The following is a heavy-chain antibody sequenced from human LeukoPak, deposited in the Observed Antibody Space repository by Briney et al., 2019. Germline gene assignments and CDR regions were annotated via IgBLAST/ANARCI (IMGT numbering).Heavy chain of an antibody. D-gene: IGHD1-14*01. CDR3: ARVSPALNPWFDP. V-gene: IGHV4-30-2*01. CDR1: GGSISSGGYY. Sequence: PSQTLSLTCTVSGGSISSGGYYWSWIRQPPGKGLEWIGYIHHSGSTYYNPSLKSRVTISVDRSKNQFSLKLSSVTAADTAVYYCARVSPALNPWFDPWGQGTLVTVSS. CDR2: IHHSGST. J-gene: IGHJ5*02.